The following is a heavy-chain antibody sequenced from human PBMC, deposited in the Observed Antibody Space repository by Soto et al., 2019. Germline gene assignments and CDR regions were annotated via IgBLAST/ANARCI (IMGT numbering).Heavy chain of an antibody. D-gene: IGHD3-3*01. Sequence: EVQLVESGGGLVKPGGSLRLSCAASGFTFSSYSMNWVRQAPGKGLEWVSSISSSSSYIYYVDSVKGRFTISRDNAKNSLYLQMNSLRAEDTAVYYCARDDRKDILAFHMTTIFRTFDSWGQGTLVTVSS. CDR3: ARDDRKDILAFHMTTIFRTFDS. V-gene: IGHV3-21*01. J-gene: IGHJ4*02. CDR2: ISSSSSYI. CDR1: GFTFSSYS.